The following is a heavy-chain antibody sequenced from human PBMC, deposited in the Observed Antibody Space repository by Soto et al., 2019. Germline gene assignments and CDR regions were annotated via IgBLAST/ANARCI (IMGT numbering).Heavy chain of an antibody. D-gene: IGHD3-3*01. CDR2: IYYSGST. CDR3: ARGFGVPTDGDAFDI. CDR1: GGSISSSRYY. Sequence: QLQLQESGPGLVKPSETLSLTCTVSGGSISSSRYYWGWMRQPPGKGLEWLGNIYYSGSTYYNSSLKSRATLSVDTSKNQFSLSLTSVTAADTAMYYCARGFGVPTDGDAFDIWGQGTKVTVSS. J-gene: IGHJ3*02. V-gene: IGHV4-39*01.